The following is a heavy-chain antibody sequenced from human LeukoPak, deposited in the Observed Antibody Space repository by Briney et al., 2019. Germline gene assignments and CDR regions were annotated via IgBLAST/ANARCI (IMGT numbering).Heavy chain of an antibody. CDR3: ARGPPIRGYRYGYDTGYYYSYSMDV. CDR2: MNPISGNT. Sequence: GASVKVSCKASGYTFTSYDINWVRQATGQGLERMGWMNPISGNTGHAQKFQGRVTMTRDTSISTAYMELSSLRSEDTAVYYCARGPPIRGYRYGYDTGYYYSYSMDVWGKGTTVTISS. D-gene: IGHD5-18*01. CDR1: GYTFTSYD. J-gene: IGHJ6*03. V-gene: IGHV1-8*01.